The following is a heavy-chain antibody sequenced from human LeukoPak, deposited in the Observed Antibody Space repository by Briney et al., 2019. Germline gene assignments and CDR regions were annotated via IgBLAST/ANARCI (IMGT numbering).Heavy chain of an antibody. D-gene: IGHD3-22*01. Sequence: ASVKVSCKASGGTFSSYAISWVRQAPGQGLEWMGWINPNSGGTNYAQKFQGRVTMTRDTSISTAYMELSRLRSDDTAVYYCASWDSSGYSYWGQGTLVTVSS. CDR1: GGTFSSYA. J-gene: IGHJ4*02. CDR2: INPNSGGT. V-gene: IGHV1-2*02. CDR3: ASWDSSGYSY.